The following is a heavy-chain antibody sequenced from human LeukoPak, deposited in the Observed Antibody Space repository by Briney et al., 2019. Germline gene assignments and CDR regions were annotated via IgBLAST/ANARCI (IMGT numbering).Heavy chain of an antibody. CDR2: ISGDGGST. J-gene: IGHJ4*02. Sequence: GGSLRLSCAVSGFTFNDYAMNWIRQAPGKGLEWVSFISGDGGSTYYADSVKGRFTISRDDSRNSLYLQMNSPRLGDTALYYCATDCSGNRCYSLWGQGTLVTVSS. D-gene: IGHD2-15*01. CDR3: ATDCSGNRCYSL. CDR1: GFTFNDYA. V-gene: IGHV3-43*02.